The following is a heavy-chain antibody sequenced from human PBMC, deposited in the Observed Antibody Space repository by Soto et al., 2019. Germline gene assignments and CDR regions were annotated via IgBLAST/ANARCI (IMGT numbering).Heavy chain of an antibody. CDR3: AREVLWSRYFDY. D-gene: IGHD3-10*01. J-gene: IGHJ4*02. CDR1: GFIFSNYV. V-gene: IGHV3-30-3*01. Sequence: QVQLVESGGGVVQPGRSRRLSCAASGFIFSNYVMYWVRQAPGKGLEWVAFMSYDGTTKSYADSVKGRFTISRDNSQNTLYLQMNSLRPEDTGVYYCAREVLWSRYFDYWGQGTLVTVSS. CDR2: MSYDGTTK.